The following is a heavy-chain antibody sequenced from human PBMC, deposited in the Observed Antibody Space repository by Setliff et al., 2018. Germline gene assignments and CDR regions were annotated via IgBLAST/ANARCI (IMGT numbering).Heavy chain of an antibody. CDR1: GGSISSSSYY. CDR2: IYYSGST. CDR3: AREKWLDPPCYYYMDV. Sequence: SETLSLTCTVSGGSISSSSYYWGWIRQPPGKGLEWIGSIYYSGSTYYNPSLKSRVTITVHTSKNQVSMKLNSVTAADMAVYYCAREKWLDPPCYYYMDVWAKGTTVTVSS. V-gene: IGHV4-39*07. D-gene: IGHD6-19*01. J-gene: IGHJ6*03.